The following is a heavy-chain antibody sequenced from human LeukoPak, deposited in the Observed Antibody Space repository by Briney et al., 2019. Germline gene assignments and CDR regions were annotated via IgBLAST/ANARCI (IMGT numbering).Heavy chain of an antibody. Sequence: PSETLSLTCAVYGGSFSGYYWSWIRRPPGKGLEWIGEINHSGSTNYNPSLKSRVTISVDTSKNQFSLKLSSVTAADTAVYYCARGAGGNFDYWGQGTLVTVSS. V-gene: IGHV4-34*01. CDR3: ARGAGGNFDY. D-gene: IGHD3-16*01. J-gene: IGHJ4*02. CDR1: GGSFSGYY. CDR2: INHSGST.